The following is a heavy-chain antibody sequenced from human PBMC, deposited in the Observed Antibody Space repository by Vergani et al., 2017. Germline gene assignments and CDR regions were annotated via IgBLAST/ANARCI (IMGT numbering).Heavy chain of an antibody. CDR2: IYWNDDK. D-gene: IGHD2-2*01. CDR1: GFSLSTSGVG. Sequence: QITLKESGPTLVKPTQTLTLTCTFSGFSLSTSGVGVGWIRQPPGKALEWLALIYWNDDKRYSTSLKSRLTISKDTSKSQVVLTMTNMDPVDTATYYCARITATYCSSTSCYFYFDYWGQGTLVTVSS. V-gene: IGHV2-5*01. CDR3: ARITATYCSSTSCYFYFDY. J-gene: IGHJ4*02.